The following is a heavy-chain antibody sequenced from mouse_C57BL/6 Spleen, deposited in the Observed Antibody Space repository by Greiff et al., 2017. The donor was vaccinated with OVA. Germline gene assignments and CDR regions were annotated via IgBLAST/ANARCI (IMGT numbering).Heavy chain of an antibody. D-gene: IGHD1-1*01. Sequence: EVKLEESGPGLVKPSQSLSLTCSVTGYSITSGYYWNWIRQFPGNKLEWMGYISYDGSNNYNPSLKNRISITRDTSKNQFFLKLNSVTTEDTATYYCARGITTVVEYPLAMDYWGQGTSVTVSS. V-gene: IGHV3-6*01. J-gene: IGHJ4*01. CDR2: ISYDGSN. CDR3: ARGITTVVEYPLAMDY. CDR1: GYSITSGYY.